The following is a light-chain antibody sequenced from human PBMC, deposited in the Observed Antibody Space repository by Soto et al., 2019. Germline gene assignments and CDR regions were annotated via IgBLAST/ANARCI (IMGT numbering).Light chain of an antibody. Sequence: EVVMTQSPDTLSVSPGERATLSCRASQNINSNLAWYQQKPGQAPRLPIYGASNRATGIPDRFSGSGSGTDFTLTISRLEPEDFAVYYCQQRSNWPPAFGGGTKVDIK. CDR1: QNINSN. J-gene: IGKJ4*01. CDR3: QQRSNWPPA. V-gene: IGKV3-11*01. CDR2: GAS.